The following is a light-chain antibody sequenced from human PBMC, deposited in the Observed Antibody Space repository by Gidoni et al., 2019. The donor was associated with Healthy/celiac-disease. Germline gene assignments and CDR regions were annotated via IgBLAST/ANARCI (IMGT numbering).Light chain of an antibody. CDR1: QSVSSY. Sequence: EIVLTQSPATLSLSPGERAILSCRASQSVSSYLAWYQQKPGQAPRLLIYDASNRATGIPARFSGSGSGTDFTLTISSLEPEDFAVYYCQQRSNWPRVYTFGQGTKLEIK. V-gene: IGKV3-11*01. CDR2: DAS. J-gene: IGKJ2*01. CDR3: QQRSNWPRVYT.